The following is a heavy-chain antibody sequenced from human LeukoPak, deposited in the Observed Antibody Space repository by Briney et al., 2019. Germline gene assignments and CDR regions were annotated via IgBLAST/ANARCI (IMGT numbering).Heavy chain of an antibody. CDR3: ARDGYSSSSGWFDP. D-gene: IGHD6-6*01. CDR1: GGSISSYY. V-gene: IGHV4-4*07. J-gene: IGHJ5*02. CDR2: IYTSGST. Sequence: SETLSLTCTVSGGSISSYYWSWIRQPAGKGLEWIGRIYTSGSTNYNPSLKSRVTMSVDTSKNQFSLKLSSVTAADTAVYYCARDGYSSSSGWFDPWGQGTPVTVSS.